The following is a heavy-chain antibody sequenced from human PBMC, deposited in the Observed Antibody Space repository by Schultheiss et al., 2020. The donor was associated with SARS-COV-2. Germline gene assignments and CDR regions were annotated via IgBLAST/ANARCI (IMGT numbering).Heavy chain of an antibody. CDR1: GGSIASYY. CDR3: AVDSSGYLDAFDI. Sequence: SETLSLTCTVSGGSIASYYWTWIRQSPGKGLEWIGSIYHSGSTYYNPSLKSRVTISVDTSKNQFSLKLSSVTAADTAVYYCAVDSSGYLDAFDIWGQGTMVTVSS. V-gene: IGHV4-59*01. CDR2: IYHSGST. D-gene: IGHD3-22*01. J-gene: IGHJ3*02.